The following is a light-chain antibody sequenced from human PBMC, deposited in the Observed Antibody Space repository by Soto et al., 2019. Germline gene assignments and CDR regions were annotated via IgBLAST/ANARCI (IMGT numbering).Light chain of an antibody. CDR1: QSISTW. CDR2: DAS. CDR3: QQYNSFSGT. V-gene: IGKV1-5*01. Sequence: DIQMTQSPSTLSASVGDRVTITCRASQSISTWLAWYQQKPGKAPKLLIYDASSLQSGVPSRFSGSGSGIEFTLTISSRQPDDFATYYCQQYNSFSGTFGQGTKLEIK. J-gene: IGKJ2*02.